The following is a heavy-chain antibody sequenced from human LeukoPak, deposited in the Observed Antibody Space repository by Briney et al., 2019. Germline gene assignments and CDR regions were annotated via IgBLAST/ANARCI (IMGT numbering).Heavy chain of an antibody. D-gene: IGHD1-7*01. CDR3: ARSNWNYGYGY. J-gene: IGHJ4*02. V-gene: IGHV4-30-2*01. CDR1: GGSISSGGYS. CDR2: IYHSGST. Sequence: PSETLSLTCAVSGGSISSGGYSWSWIRRPPGKGLEWIGYIYHSGSTYYNPSLKSRVTISVDRSKNQFSLKLSSVTAADTAVYYCARSNWNYGYGYWGQGTLVTVSS.